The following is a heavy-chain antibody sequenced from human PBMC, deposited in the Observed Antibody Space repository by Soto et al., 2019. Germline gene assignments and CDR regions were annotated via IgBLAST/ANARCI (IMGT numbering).Heavy chain of an antibody. CDR3: VRAPANYYYYGLDV. J-gene: IGHJ6*02. CDR2: ISSSGSDR. V-gene: IGHV3-48*03. CDR1: GFTFSSYE. Sequence: GESLKISCKGSGFTFSSYEMNWVRQAPGKGLEWVSYISSSGSDRYYADSVRGRFTISRGNAKNSLYLQMTSLRAEDTGVYYCVRAPANYYYYGLDVWGQGTTVTVSS.